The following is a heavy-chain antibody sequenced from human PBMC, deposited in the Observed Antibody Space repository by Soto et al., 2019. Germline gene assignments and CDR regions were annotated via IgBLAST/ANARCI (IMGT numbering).Heavy chain of an antibody. CDR2: IFWDDDK. V-gene: IGHV2-5*02. CDR3: AHRDGYNYYHFEY. CDR1: GFSLSTSGVG. Sequence: QITLKESGPTLVKPTQTLTLTCTFSGFSLSTSGVGVGWVRQPPGKALEWLALIFWDDDKHYSPSLKSRVTXTXYXFKHQVVLTMTNMDPVDTATCYCAHRDGYNYYHFEYWGQGTLVTVSS. J-gene: IGHJ4*02. D-gene: IGHD5-12*01.